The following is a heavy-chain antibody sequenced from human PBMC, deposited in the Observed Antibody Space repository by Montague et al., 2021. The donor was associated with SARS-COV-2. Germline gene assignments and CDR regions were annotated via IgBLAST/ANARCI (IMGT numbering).Heavy chain of an antibody. CDR2: IYWDDDK. Sequence: AKTTQTLTLTCTFSGVSLSTSGVGVGWIRQPPGKALEWLALIYWDDDKRYSPSLKSRLTITKDTSKNQVVLTMTNVDPVDTATYFCAHRPGYNFGNPYFDYWGQGTLVTVSS. J-gene: IGHJ4*02. CDR3: AHRPGYNFGNPYFDY. D-gene: IGHD5-18*01. CDR1: GVSLSTSGVG. V-gene: IGHV2-5*02.